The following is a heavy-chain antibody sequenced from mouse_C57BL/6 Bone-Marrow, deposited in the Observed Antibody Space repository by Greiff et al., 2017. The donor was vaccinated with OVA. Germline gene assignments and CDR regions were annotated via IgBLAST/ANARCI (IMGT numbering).Heavy chain of an antibody. CDR3: ARAEKDYDYDDGMDY. D-gene: IGHD2-4*01. CDR1: GYAFSSSC. J-gene: IGHJ4*01. Sequence: VQLQQSGPELVKPGASVKISCKASGYAFSSSCMNWVKQRPGKGLEWIGRIYPGDGDTNYNGKFKGKATLTADKSSSTAYMQLSSLTSEDSAVYFCARAEKDYDYDDGMDYWGQGTSVTVSS. V-gene: IGHV1-82*01. CDR2: IYPGDGDT.